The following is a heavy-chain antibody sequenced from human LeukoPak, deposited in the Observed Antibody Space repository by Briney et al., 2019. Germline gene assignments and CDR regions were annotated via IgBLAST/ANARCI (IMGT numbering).Heavy chain of an antibody. Sequence: ASVKVSCKASGYTFTDYAIHWVRQAPGQRLEWMGWINTGNGNTRYSQKFQDRFTIARDTSASIAYMELSSLRSEDTAVYYCARDARGDRPERDFQHWGQGTLVTVSS. CDR1: GYTFTDYA. D-gene: IGHD2-21*02. CDR3: ARDARGDRPERDFQH. V-gene: IGHV1-3*04. J-gene: IGHJ1*01. CDR2: INTGNGNT.